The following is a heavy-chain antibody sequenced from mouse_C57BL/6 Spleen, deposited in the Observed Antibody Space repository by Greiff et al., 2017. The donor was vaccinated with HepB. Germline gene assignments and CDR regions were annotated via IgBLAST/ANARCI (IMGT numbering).Heavy chain of an antibody. J-gene: IGHJ2*01. Sequence: VVEPGASVKISCKASGYAFSSSWMNWVKQRPGKGLEWIGRIYPGDGDTNYNGKFKGKATLTADKSSSTAYMQLSSLTSEDSAVYFCARSGGNYAHYFDYWGQGTTLTVSS. CDR3: ARSGGNYAHYFDY. V-gene: IGHV1-82*01. D-gene: IGHD2-1*01. CDR2: IYPGDGDT. CDR1: GYAFSSSW.